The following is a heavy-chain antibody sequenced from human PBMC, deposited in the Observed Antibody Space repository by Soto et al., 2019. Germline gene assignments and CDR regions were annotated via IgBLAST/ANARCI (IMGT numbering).Heavy chain of an antibody. CDR2: MNPNSGNT. V-gene: IGHV1-8*01. Sequence: ASVKVSCKSSGYTFTSYDINWVRQATGQGLEWMGWMNPNSGNTGYAQKFQGRVTMTRNTSISTAYMELSSLRSEDTAVYYCARDDILTGYYRYWGQGTLVTVSS. CDR1: GYTFTSYD. J-gene: IGHJ4*02. D-gene: IGHD3-9*01. CDR3: ARDDILTGYYRY.